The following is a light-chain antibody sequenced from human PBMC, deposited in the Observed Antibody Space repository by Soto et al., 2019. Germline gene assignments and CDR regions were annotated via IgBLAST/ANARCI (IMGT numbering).Light chain of an antibody. CDR3: SSYAGSNHVV. V-gene: IGLV2-8*01. Sequence: QSALTQPPSASGSPGQSVTISCTGTSSDVGGYNYVSWYQQHPGKAPKFMIYEVSKRPSGVPDRFSGSKSGNTASLTVSGLQAEDEADYYCSSYAGSNHVVFGGGPKLTVL. CDR2: EVS. J-gene: IGLJ2*01. CDR1: SSDVGGYNY.